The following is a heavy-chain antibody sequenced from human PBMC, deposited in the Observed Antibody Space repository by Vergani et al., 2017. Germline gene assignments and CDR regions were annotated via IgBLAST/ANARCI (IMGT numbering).Heavy chain of an antibody. D-gene: IGHD3-22*01. CDR3: ARGLRYYDSSGYLDAFDI. J-gene: IGHJ3*02. CDR1: GGSFSGYY. CDR2: INHSGST. V-gene: IGHV4-34*01. Sequence: QVQLQQWGAGLLKPSETLSLTCAVYGGSFSGYYWSWIRQPPGKGLEWIGEINHSGSTNYNPSLKSRVTISVDTSKNQFSLKLSYVTAADTAVYYCARGLRYYDSSGYLDAFDIWGQGTMVTVSS.